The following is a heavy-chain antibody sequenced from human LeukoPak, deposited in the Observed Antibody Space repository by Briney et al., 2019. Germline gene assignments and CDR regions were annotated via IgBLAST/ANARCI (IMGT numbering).Heavy chain of an antibody. J-gene: IGHJ6*03. Sequence: GASVKVSCKASGYTFTSHFMHWVRQAPGQGLEWMGIINPRGGSTSYTQKFQGRVTITADKSTSTAYMELSSLRSEDTAVYYCARGVGSSWPYYYYYMDVWGKGTTVTVSS. CDR2: INPRGGST. V-gene: IGHV1-46*01. D-gene: IGHD6-13*01. CDR1: GYTFTSHF. CDR3: ARGVGSSWPYYYYYMDV.